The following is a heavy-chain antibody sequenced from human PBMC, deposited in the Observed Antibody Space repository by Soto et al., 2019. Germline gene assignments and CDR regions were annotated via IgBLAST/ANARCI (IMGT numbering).Heavy chain of an antibody. CDR3: ARDRGQVAVGAVKPFDYYYYYGMDV. J-gene: IGHJ6*02. V-gene: IGHV3-23*01. Sequence: GGSLRLSCGASGFTFSSYAMSWVRQAPGKGLEWVSAISCDGSNKYYADSVKGRFTISRDNSKNTLYLQMNSLRAEDTAVYYCARDRGQVAVGAVKPFDYYYYYGMDVWGQGTTVTVSS. CDR1: GFTFSSYA. CDR2: ISCDGSNK. D-gene: IGHD1-26*01.